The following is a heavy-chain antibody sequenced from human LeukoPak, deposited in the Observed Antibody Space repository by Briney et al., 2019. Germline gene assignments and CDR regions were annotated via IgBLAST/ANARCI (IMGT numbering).Heavy chain of an antibody. D-gene: IGHD3-3*01. CDR2: ISYDGSNK. CDR1: GFTFSSYG. CDR3: ATPGDYDFWSTNPVDY. Sequence: PTGGSLRLSCAASGFTFSSYGMHWVRQAPGKGLEWVAVISYDGSNKYYADSVKGRFTISRDNAKNSLYLQMNSLRAEDTAVYYCATPGDYDFWSTNPVDYWGQGTLVTVSS. V-gene: IGHV3-30*03. J-gene: IGHJ4*02.